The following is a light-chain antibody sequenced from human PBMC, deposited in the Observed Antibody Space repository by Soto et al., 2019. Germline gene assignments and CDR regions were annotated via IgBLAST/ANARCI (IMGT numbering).Light chain of an antibody. CDR2: DVS. V-gene: IGLV2-14*01. CDR3: SSYTSGSTRV. Sequence: QSALTQPASVSGSPGQSITISCTGTSSDVGGYNYVSWYQQHPGKAPKLMIYDVSNRPSGVSNRFSGSKSGNTASLTISGRQAEDEADYYCSSYTSGSTRVFGGGTELSVL. CDR1: SSDVGGYNY. J-gene: IGLJ2*01.